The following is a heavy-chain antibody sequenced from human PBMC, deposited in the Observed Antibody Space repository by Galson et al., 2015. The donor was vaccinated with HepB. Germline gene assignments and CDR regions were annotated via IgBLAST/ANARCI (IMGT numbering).Heavy chain of an antibody. CDR1: GFTFSSYW. Sequence: SLRLSCAASGFTFSSYWMHWVRQAPGKGLVWVSRINSDGSSTSYADSVKGRFTISRDNAKNTLYLQMNSLRAEDTAVYYCARVPYQLLWMFDYWGQGTLVTVSS. CDR3: ARVPYQLLWMFDY. J-gene: IGHJ4*02. V-gene: IGHV3-74*01. CDR2: INSDGSST. D-gene: IGHD2-2*01.